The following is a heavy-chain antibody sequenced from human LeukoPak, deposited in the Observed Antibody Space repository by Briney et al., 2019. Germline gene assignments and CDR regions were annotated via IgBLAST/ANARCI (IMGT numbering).Heavy chain of an antibody. J-gene: IGHJ5*02. CDR1: GGSISSYY. V-gene: IGHV4-59*01. CDR2: IYYSGST. Sequence: SETLSLTFTVSGGSISSYYWSWIRQPPGKGLEWIGYIYYSGSTNYNPSLKSRVTISVDTSKNQFSLKLSSVTAADTAVYYCARGYSSSWNNWFDPWGQGTLVTVSS. CDR3: ARGYSSSWNNWFDP. D-gene: IGHD6-13*01.